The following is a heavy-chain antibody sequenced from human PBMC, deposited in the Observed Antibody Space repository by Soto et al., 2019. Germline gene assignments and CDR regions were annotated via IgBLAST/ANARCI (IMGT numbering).Heavy chain of an antibody. CDR2: LSYDGNHD. J-gene: IGHJ6*02. V-gene: IGHV3-30*18. D-gene: IGHD2-15*01. CDR1: GFTFNKFG. CDR3: VKERADFVTVPHATSGMDV. Sequence: QPGGSLRLSCTASGFTFNKFGMHWVRQTPGKGLEWVASLSYDGNHDFYADSVTGRLIISRDNSKNTLYLQVNTLTVDDTAVYYCVKERADFVTVPHATSGMDVWGPGTTVTVSS.